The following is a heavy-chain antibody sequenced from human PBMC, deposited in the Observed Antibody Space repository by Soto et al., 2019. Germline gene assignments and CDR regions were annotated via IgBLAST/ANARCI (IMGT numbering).Heavy chain of an antibody. CDR1: GGSSRSGVYY. J-gene: IGHJ3*02. D-gene: IGHD6-6*01. CDR2: IYYSGST. Sequence: PLETLSLTCTVSGGSSRSGVYYWSWIRQHPGKGLEWIGYIYYSGSTYYNPSLKSRITISVDTSRNQFSLKLSSVTAADTAVYYCARTPYSSSSLLGAFDIWGQGTMVTVSS. CDR3: ARTPYSSSSLLGAFDI. V-gene: IGHV4-31*03.